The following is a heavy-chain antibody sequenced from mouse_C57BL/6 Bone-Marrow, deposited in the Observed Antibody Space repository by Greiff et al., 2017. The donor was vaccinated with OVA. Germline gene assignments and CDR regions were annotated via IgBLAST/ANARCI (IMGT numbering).Heavy chain of an antibody. CDR3: ARQRYYGSFDY. CDR2: ISNGGGST. CDR1: GFTFSDYY. J-gene: IGHJ2*01. V-gene: IGHV5-12*01. Sequence: DVKVEESGGGLVQPGGSLKLSCAASGFTFSDYYMYWVRQTPEKRLEWVAYISNGGGSTYYPDTVKGRFTISRDNAKNTLYLQMSRLKSEDTAMYYCARQRYYGSFDYWGQGTTLTVSS. D-gene: IGHD1-1*01.